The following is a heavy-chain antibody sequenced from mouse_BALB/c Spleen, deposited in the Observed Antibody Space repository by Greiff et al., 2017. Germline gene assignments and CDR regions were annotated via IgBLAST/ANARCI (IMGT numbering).Heavy chain of an antibody. Sequence: EVHLVESGPGLVKPSQTVSLTCTVTGISITTGNYRWSWIRQFPGNKLEWIGYIYYSGTITYNPSLTSRTTITRDTSKNQFFLEMNSLTAEDTATYYCAREDYRYGFDYWGQGTTLTVSS. V-gene: IGHV3-5*02. CDR1: GISITTGNYR. CDR3: AREDYRYGFDY. D-gene: IGHD2-14*01. CDR2: IYYSGTI. J-gene: IGHJ2*01.